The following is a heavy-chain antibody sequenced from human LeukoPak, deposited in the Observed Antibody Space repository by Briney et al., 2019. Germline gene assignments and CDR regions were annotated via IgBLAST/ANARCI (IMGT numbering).Heavy chain of an antibody. D-gene: IGHD2-15*01. J-gene: IGHJ6*03. CDR1: GGSISSYY. Sequence: SETLSLTCTVSGGSISSYYWSWIRQPAGKGLEWIGRIYTSGSTNYNPSLKSRVTMSVDTSKNQFSLKLSSVTAADTAVYYCAREHPYCSGGSCYIYYYYYMDVWGKGTTVTISS. CDR3: AREHPYCSGGSCYIYYYYYMDV. CDR2: IYTSGST. V-gene: IGHV4-4*07.